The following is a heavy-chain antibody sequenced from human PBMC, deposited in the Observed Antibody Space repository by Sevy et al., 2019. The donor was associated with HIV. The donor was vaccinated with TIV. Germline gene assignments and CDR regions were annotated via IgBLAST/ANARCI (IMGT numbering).Heavy chain of an antibody. CDR2: IKQDGSEK. CDR1: GFTFSSYW. D-gene: IGHD2-8*02. V-gene: IGHV3-7*01. CDR3: ARESLIARDTWSYDYMDV. J-gene: IGHJ6*03. Sequence: GGSLRLSCAASGFTFSSYWMSWVRQAPGKGLEWVANIKQDGSEKYYVDSVKGRFTISRDNDEKSLYLQMNSLRAEDTALYYCARESLIARDTWSYDYMDVWGKGTTVTVSS.